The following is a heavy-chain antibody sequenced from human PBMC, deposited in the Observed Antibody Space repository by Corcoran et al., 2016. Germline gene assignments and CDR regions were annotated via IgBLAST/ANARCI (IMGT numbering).Heavy chain of an antibody. CDR2: IAQDGSAK. J-gene: IGHJ4*02. CDR1: GFTFSNYW. Sequence: EVQLVESGGGLVQPGGSLRLSCAASGFTFSNYWMSWVRQAPGKGLEWVANIAQDGSAKYYVDSVKGRFTISRDNAKNSLYLQMNSLRADDTAVYYCVRQRRIVVVIECWGQGTLVTVSS. V-gene: IGHV3-7*03. CDR3: VRQRRIVVVIEC. D-gene: IGHD3-22*01.